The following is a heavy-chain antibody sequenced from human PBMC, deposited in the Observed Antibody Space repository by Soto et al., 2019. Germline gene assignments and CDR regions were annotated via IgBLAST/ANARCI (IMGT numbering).Heavy chain of an antibody. CDR3: ARESVAAADNWFDP. CDR2: ISSSGSTI. V-gene: IGHV3-11*01. D-gene: IGHD2-2*01. J-gene: IGHJ5*02. CDR1: GFTFSSYA. Sequence: LRRSCAASGFTFSSYAMSWIRQAPGKGLEWVSYISSSGSTIYYADSVKGRFTISRDNAKNSLYLQMNSLRAEDTAVYYCARESVAAADNWFDPWGQGTLVTVSA.